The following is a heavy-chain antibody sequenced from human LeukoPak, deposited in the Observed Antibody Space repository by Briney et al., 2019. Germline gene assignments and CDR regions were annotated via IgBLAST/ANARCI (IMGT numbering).Heavy chain of an antibody. J-gene: IGHJ3*02. CDR3: VRNFDSYNAFDI. Sequence: PSETLSLTCTVSGGSITIGGYYWSWIRQHPGKGLEWIVYIYYNGNTYYNPSLKSRLTISGDTSENQFSLKLSSVTAADTAVYYCVRNFDSYNAFDIWGQGTMVTVSS. D-gene: IGHD3-22*01. CDR1: GGSITIGGYY. CDR2: IYYNGNT. V-gene: IGHV4-31*03.